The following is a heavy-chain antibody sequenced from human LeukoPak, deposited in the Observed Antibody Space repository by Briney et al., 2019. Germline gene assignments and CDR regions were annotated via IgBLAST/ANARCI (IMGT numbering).Heavy chain of an antibody. V-gene: IGHV4-4*07. J-gene: IGHJ6*02. CDR1: GGSISSYY. D-gene: IGHD6-6*01. CDR3: AREQYSTGLMDV. CDR2: VYTSGST. Sequence: SETLSLTCTVSGGSISSYYWSWIRQPAGKGLEWIGRVYTSGSTNYNPSLKSRVTMSVDTSKNQFSLKLSSVTAADTAVYYCAREQYSTGLMDVWGQGTTVTVSS.